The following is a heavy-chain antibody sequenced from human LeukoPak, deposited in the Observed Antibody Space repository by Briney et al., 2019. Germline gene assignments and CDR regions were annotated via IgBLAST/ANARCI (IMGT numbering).Heavy chain of an antibody. D-gene: IGHD6-19*01. V-gene: IGHV3-30-3*01. CDR2: ISYDGSNK. CDR3: ARARTALYSSGWYLGY. Sequence: GGSLRLSCAASGFTFSSYAMHWVRQAPGKGLEWVAVISYDGSNKYYADSVKGRFTISRDNSKNTLYLQMNSLRAEDTAVYYCARARTALYSSGWYLGYWGQGTLVTVSS. J-gene: IGHJ4*02. CDR1: GFTFSSYA.